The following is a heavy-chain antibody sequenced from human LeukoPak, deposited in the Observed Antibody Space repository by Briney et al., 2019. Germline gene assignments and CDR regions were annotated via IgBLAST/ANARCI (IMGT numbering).Heavy chain of an antibody. CDR3: ARDGYASGSHDS. CDR2: TNQDAGAK. J-gene: IGHJ5*01. D-gene: IGHD3-10*01. CDR1: GFTFSNYW. V-gene: IGHV3-7*04. Sequence: GGSLGLSCAASGFTFSNYWMSWVRQAPGKGLEWVANTNQDAGAKNYADSVKGRFTISRDNAKNSLYLQMNSLRAEDTAVFYCARDGYASGSHDSWGQGTLVTVSS.